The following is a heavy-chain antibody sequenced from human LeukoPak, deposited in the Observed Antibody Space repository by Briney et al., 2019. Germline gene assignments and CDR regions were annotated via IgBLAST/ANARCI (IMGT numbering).Heavy chain of an antibody. J-gene: IGHJ3*02. CDR2: INAGNGNT. CDR3: ARARRRITIFGVVITPDAFDI. V-gene: IGHV1-3*01. CDR1: GYTFTSYA. Sequence: GASVKVSCKASGYTFTSYAMHWVRQAPGQRLEWMGWINAGNGNTKYSQKFQGRVTITRDTSASTAYMELSSLRSEDTAVYYCARARRRITIFGVVITPDAFDIWGQGTMVTVSS. D-gene: IGHD3-3*01.